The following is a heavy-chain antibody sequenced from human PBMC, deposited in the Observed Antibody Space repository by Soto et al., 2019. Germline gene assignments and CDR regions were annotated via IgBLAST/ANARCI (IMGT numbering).Heavy chain of an antibody. CDR1: GFTFSSYS. CDR3: ARVFTVTTFLSDDAFDI. D-gene: IGHD4-17*01. Sequence: EVQLVESGGGLVKPGGSLRLSCAASGFTFSSYSMNWVRQAPGKGLEWVSSISSSSSYIYYADSVKGRFTISRDNAKNSLYLQMNSLRAEDTAVYYCARVFTVTTFLSDDAFDIWGQGTMVTVSS. J-gene: IGHJ3*02. CDR2: ISSSSSYI. V-gene: IGHV3-21*01.